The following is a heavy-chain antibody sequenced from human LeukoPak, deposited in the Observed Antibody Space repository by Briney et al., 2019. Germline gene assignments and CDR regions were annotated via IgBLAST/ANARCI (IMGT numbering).Heavy chain of an antibody. V-gene: IGHV1-2*02. CDR1: GYTFSGYY. J-gene: IGHJ4*02. D-gene: IGHD3-16*01. CDR2: INPNSGGT. Sequence: ASVKVSCKASGYTFSGYYMHWVRQAPGQGLEWMGWINPNSGGTKYVQKFQGRVTMTRDTSISTAYMELSRLRSDDTAVYYCSSGSLASYFAHGGQGPLVPVPS. CDR3: SSGSLASYFAH.